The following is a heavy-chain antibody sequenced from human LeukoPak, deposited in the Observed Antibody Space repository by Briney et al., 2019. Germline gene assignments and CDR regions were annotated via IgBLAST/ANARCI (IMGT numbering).Heavy chain of an antibody. CDR1: GGTFSSYA. V-gene: IGHV1-69*05. J-gene: IGHJ4*02. Sequence: SVKVSCKASGGTFSSYAISWVRQVPGQGLEWMGKIITIFGRANYAQKFQGRVTITTDESTSTAYMELSSLRSEDTAVYYCARQKSYYDSSELYFDYWGQGTLVTVSS. D-gene: IGHD3-22*01. CDR3: ARQKSYYDSSELYFDY. CDR2: IITIFGRA.